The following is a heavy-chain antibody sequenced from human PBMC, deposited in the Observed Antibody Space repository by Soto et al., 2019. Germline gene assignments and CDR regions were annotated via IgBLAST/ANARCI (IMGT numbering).Heavy chain of an antibody. D-gene: IGHD1-26*01. CDR2: ISSDGRNT. V-gene: IGHV3-30*04. J-gene: IGHJ4*02. Sequence: QVQLVESGGGVVQPERSLRLSCAASGFTFSIYAMHWVRQAPGEGLEWVALISSDGRNTYYADSVKGRFTISRDNSKNTLYLQMNSLKIEDTAVYYCARGRWEPLPDFWGQGTLVTVSS. CDR3: ARGRWEPLPDF. CDR1: GFTFSIYA.